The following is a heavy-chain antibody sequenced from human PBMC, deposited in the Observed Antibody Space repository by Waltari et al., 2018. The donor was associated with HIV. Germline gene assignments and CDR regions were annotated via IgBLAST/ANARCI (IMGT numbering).Heavy chain of an antibody. J-gene: IGHJ5*02. CDR2: IYHSGST. CDR1: GYSISSGHY. D-gene: IGHD3-10*01. V-gene: IGHV4-38-2*01. Sequence: ETLSLTCAVSGYSISSGHYWGWIRQPPGKGLEWIGSIYHSGSTYYNPSLKSRVTISVDSSKNQSSMKLTSVTAADTAVYYCARDVSPYGGNLPSWFDPWGQGTLVTVSS. CDR3: ARDVSPYGGNLPSWFDP.